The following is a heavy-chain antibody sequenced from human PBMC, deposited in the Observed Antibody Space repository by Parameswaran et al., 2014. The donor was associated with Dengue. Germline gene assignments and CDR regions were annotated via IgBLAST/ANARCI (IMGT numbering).Heavy chain of an antibody. J-gene: IGHJ4*02. V-gene: IGHV1-69*01. CDR2: IIPIFGTA. Sequence: WVRQAPGQGLEWMGGIIPIFGTANYAQKFQGRVTITADESTSTAYMELSSLRSEDTAVYYCARAGYCSSTSCYPSLIGDYWGQGTLVTVSS. CDR3: ARAGYCSSTSCYPSLIGDY. D-gene: IGHD2-2*01.